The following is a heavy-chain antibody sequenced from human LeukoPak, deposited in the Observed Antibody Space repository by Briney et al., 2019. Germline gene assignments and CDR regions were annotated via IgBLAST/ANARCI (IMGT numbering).Heavy chain of an antibody. Sequence: GGSLRLSCAASGFTFSSYAMHWVRQAPGKGLEWVAVISYDGSNKYYADSVKGRFTISRDNSKNTLYLQMNSLRAEDTAVYFCARDRRDGYNYVLGYWGQGTLVTVSS. D-gene: IGHD5-24*01. CDR2: ISYDGSNK. CDR1: GFTFSSYA. J-gene: IGHJ4*02. CDR3: ARDRRDGYNYVLGY. V-gene: IGHV3-30-3*01.